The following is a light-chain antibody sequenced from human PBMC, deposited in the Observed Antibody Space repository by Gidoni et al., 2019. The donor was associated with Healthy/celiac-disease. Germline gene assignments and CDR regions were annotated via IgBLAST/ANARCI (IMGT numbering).Light chain of an antibody. CDR3: SSYTSSSTPHVV. Sequence: QSALTQPASVSGSPGQSITISCTGTSSDVGGYNYVSWYQQHPGKAPKLMIYDVSNRPSGVSNRFSGSKSGNTASLTSSGLQAEDEADYYCSSYTSSSTPHVVFGGGTKLTVL. J-gene: IGLJ2*01. CDR2: DVS. V-gene: IGLV2-14*01. CDR1: SSDVGGYNY.